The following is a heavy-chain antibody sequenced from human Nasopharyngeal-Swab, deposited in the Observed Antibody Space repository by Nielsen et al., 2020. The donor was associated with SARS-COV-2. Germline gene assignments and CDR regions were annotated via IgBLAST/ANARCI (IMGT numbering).Heavy chain of an antibody. CDR1: GDSVSSSSAA. J-gene: IGHJ6*03. Sequence: PTLSLTCAISGDSVSSSSAAWNWIRQSPSRGLEWLGRTYYRSKWYNDYAVSVKSRITINPDTSKNQFSLHLNSVTPEDTAVYYCARARGAYGDYYYYYYTDVWGKGTTVTVSS. V-gene: IGHV6-1*01. CDR2: TYYRSKWYN. CDR3: ARARGAYGDYYYYYYTDV. D-gene: IGHD4-17*01.